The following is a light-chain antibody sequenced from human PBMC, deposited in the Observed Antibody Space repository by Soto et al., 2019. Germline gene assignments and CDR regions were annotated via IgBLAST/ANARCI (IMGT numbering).Light chain of an antibody. CDR1: QYINTR. J-gene: IGKJ1*01. CDR2: QTS. Sequence: IVLTQSPATLSSFPGDRVTLSCRASQYINTRLAWYQHRPGQAPRLLIYQTSIRAAGIPARFSGSGSGTDFTLTISRLEPEDFAVYYCQQYGSSTWTFGQGTKVDIK. V-gene: IGKV3-20*01. CDR3: QQYGSSTWT.